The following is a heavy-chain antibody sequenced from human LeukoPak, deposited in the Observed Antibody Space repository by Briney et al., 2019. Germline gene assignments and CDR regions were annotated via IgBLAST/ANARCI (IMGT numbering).Heavy chain of an antibody. CDR3: ARGKGIAVAGTEDY. V-gene: IGHV3-33*01. CDR2: IWYDGSNK. J-gene: IGHJ4*02. Sequence: PGGSLRLSCAAFGFTFSSYGMHWVRQAPGKGLEWVAVIWYDGSNKYYADSVKGRFTISRDNSKNTLYLQMNSLRAEDTAVYYCARGKGIAVAGTEDYWGQGTLVTVSS. CDR1: GFTFSSYG. D-gene: IGHD6-19*01.